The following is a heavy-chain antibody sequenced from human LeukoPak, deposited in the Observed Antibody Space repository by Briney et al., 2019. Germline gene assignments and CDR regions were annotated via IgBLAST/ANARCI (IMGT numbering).Heavy chain of an antibody. CDR2: IGISSGNT. CDR1: GFTFSHYS. CDR3: ARDTKYAFDN. Sequence: GGSLRLSCAAPGFTFSHYSVNWVRQASRKGLEWISYIGISSGNTKYADSVKGRFTISGDKAKNSVYLQMNSLRVEDTAVYYCARDTKYAFDNWGQGTLVTVSS. V-gene: IGHV3-48*01. J-gene: IGHJ4*02. D-gene: IGHD2-2*01.